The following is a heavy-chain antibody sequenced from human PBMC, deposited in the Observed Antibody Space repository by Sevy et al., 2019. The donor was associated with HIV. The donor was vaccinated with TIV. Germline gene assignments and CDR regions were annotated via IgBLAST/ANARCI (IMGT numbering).Heavy chain of an antibody. V-gene: IGHV3-23*01. Sequence: GGSLRLSCAVSGFSFDSYGMTWVRQAPGKGLEWVSGISGSGSRTYYADSVKGRFIISRDNSKNTLDLQMNSLRSEDTAIYYCAKVGGGHYDPDEIGYYFYYYNMDVWGKGTTVTVSS. CDR1: GFSFDSYG. D-gene: IGHD3-22*01. CDR2: ISGSGSRT. CDR3: AKVGGGHYDPDEIGYYFYYYNMDV. J-gene: IGHJ6*03.